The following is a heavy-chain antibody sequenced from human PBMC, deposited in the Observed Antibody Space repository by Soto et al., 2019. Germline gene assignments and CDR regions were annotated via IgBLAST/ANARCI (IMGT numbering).Heavy chain of an antibody. CDR3: ARRYGSAFDI. CDR2: IYYSGST. V-gene: IGHV4-59*08. Sequence: SETLSLTCTVPGGSISSYYWSWIRQPPGKGLEWIGYIYYSGSTNYNPSLKSRVTISVDTSKNQFSLKLSSVTAADTAVYYCARRYGSAFDIWGQGTMVTVSS. D-gene: IGHD3-10*01. J-gene: IGHJ3*02. CDR1: GGSISSYY.